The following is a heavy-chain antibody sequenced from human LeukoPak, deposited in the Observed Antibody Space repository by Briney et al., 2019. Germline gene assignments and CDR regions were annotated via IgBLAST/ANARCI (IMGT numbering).Heavy chain of an antibody. V-gene: IGHV3-74*01. CDR2: INSDGSGT. D-gene: IGHD1-26*01. Sequence: GGSLRLSCAASGFTFSSYWMHWVRQAPGKGLVWVSRINSDGSGTSYADSVKGRFTISRDNAKNTLYLQMNSLRAEDTAVYYCARAVIVGATRSYFDYWGQGTLVTVSS. CDR1: GFTFSSYW. CDR3: ARAVIVGATRSYFDY. J-gene: IGHJ4*02.